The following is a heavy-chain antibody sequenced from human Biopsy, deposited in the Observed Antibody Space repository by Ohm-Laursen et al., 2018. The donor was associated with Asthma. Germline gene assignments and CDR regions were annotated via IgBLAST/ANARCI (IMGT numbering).Heavy chain of an antibody. D-gene: IGHD1-1*01. CDR1: GFTFSNYL. CDR2: IFFDGTNK. CDR3: ARGKTWERSYYFDY. Sequence: SLRLSCPASGFTFSNYLMNWVRQAPGRGLEWVAGIFFDGTNKYYADSVKGRFTISRDNSKDTLYLQVNSLRGDDTAVYYCARGKTWERSYYFDYWGQGTLVTVSS. J-gene: IGHJ4*02. V-gene: IGHV3-30-3*01.